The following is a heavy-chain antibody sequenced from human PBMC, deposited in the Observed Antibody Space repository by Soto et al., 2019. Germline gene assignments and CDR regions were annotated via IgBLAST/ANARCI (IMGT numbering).Heavy chain of an antibody. CDR1: GFTFSSYA. CDR2: ISYDGSNK. Sequence: QVQLVESGGGVVQPGRSLRVSCAASGFTFSSYAMHWVRQAPGKGLEWVAVISYDGSNKYYADSVKGRFTISRDNSKNTLYLQMNSLRAEDTAVYYCASLKRVRSYYGMDVWGQGTTVTVSS. D-gene: IGHD4-17*01. CDR3: ASLKRVRSYYGMDV. J-gene: IGHJ6*02. V-gene: IGHV3-30-3*01.